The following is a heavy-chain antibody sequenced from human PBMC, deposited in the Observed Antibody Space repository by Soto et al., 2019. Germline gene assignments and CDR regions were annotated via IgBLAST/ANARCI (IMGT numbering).Heavy chain of an antibody. CDR3: AREGVGATRSRHYYYYGMDV. D-gene: IGHD1-26*01. CDR2: ISYDGSNK. CDR1: GFTFSSYA. V-gene: IGHV3-30-3*01. Sequence: ESVGGVVQPGRSLRLSCAASGFTFSSYAMHWVRQAPGKGLEWVAVISYDGSNKYYADSVKGRFTISRDNSKNTLYLQMNSLRAEDTAVYYCAREGVGATRSRHYYYYGMDVWGQGTTVTVSS. J-gene: IGHJ6*02.